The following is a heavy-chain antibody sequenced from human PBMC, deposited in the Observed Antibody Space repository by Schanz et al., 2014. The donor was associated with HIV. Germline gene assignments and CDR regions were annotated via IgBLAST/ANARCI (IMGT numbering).Heavy chain of an antibody. J-gene: IGHJ5*02. CDR1: GYTFSRSA. CDR3: ARDLNRWRDGSEKWFDT. CDR2: ISGKNGET. V-gene: IGHV1-18*01. D-gene: IGHD2-15*01. Sequence: QVQLVQSGPEVAQPGASVKVSCKASGYTFSRSAISWVRQAPGQGLEWMGWISGKNGETNYAQNFQGRVTMTTDTFASASYRELTSLRSDYTAMYYCARDLNRWRDGSEKWFDTWGQGTLVTFSS.